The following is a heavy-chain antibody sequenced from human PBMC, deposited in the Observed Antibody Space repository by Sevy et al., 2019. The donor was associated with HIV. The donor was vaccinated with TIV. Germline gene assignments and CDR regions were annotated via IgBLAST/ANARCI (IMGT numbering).Heavy chain of an antibody. CDR2: VTKEGTNK. CDR3: ARDPHSVPHWGSFDS. D-gene: IGHD3-16*01. CDR1: GFTFTRYA. J-gene: IGHJ4*02. Sequence: GESLKISCEASGFTFTRYAFHWVRQAPGKGLEWVAVVTKEGTNKYYADSVKGRFTISRDNSRNTLYLQMQILRADDTAVYFCARDPHSVPHWGSFDSWGQGTLVTVSS. V-gene: IGHV3-30-3*01.